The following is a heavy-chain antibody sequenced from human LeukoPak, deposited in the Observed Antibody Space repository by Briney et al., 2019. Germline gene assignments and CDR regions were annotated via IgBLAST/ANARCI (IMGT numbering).Heavy chain of an antibody. J-gene: IGHJ3*02. CDR1: GGSISSGGYY. CDR3: AREGDSSGYYRDCAFDI. Sequence: SQTLSLTCTVSGGSISSGGYYWSWIRQHPGKGLEWIGYIYYSGRTYYNPSLKSRVNISVDTSKNQFALKLSSVTGADTAVYYCAREGDSSGYYRDCAFDIWGQGTMVTVSS. D-gene: IGHD3-22*01. V-gene: IGHV4-31*03. CDR2: IYYSGRT.